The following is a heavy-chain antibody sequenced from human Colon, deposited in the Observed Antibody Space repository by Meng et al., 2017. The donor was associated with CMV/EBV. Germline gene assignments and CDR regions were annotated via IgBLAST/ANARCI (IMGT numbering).Heavy chain of an antibody. V-gene: IGHV3-21*01. Sequence: GESLKISCAASGFTFSRHTMNWVRQAPGKGLEWVSSITSSGSYIYYADSMKGRFTVSRDYAKNSLYLQMNSLRAEDTAFYYCARGVDYCIDGVCSYGMDVWGHGTTVTVSS. J-gene: IGHJ6*02. CDR1: GFTFSRHT. D-gene: IGHD2-8*01. CDR2: ITSSGSYI. CDR3: ARGVDYCIDGVCSYGMDV.